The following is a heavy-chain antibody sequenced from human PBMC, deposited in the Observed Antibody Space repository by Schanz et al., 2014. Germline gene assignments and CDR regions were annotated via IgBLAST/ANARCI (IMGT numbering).Heavy chain of an antibody. V-gene: IGHV3-23*04. Sequence: EVQLGESGGGLVQPGGSLRLSCETSGFTFSNHAMSWVRQAPGKGLEWVSAISGRGGRTYYADSVKGRFTISRDNSKNTLYLQMNSLRAEDTAVYYCAKDCPSDYGDHCFDFWGQGTLVTVSS. CDR2: ISGRGGRT. CDR1: GFTFSNHA. D-gene: IGHD4-17*01. J-gene: IGHJ4*02. CDR3: AKDCPSDYGDHCFDF.